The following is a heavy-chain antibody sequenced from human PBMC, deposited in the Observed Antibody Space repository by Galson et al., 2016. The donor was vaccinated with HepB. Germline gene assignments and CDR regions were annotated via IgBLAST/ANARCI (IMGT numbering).Heavy chain of an antibody. D-gene: IGHD1-26*01. V-gene: IGHV3-23*01. CDR2: ISGRGVNT. CDR3: AKGLGGPTPFDY. Sequence: SLRLSCAVSGFAFSSYAMSWVRQAPGKGLEWVSAISGRGVNTYYADSVKGRFTISRDNSKYTLYLQMNSLRAEDTAVYYCAKGLGGPTPFDYWGQGTLVTVSS. CDR1: GFAFSSYA. J-gene: IGHJ4*02.